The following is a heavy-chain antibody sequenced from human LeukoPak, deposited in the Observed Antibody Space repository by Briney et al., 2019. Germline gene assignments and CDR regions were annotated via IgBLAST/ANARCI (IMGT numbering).Heavy chain of an antibody. J-gene: IGHJ4*02. Sequence: GGSLRLSCAASGFTFSSYEMNWVRQAPGKGLEWVSYISSSGNTIYYADSVKGRFTISRDNAKNSLYLQMSSLRPEDTAVYYCTKWSGFGDDWGQGTLVTVSS. V-gene: IGHV3-48*03. CDR1: GFTFSSYE. CDR3: TKWSGFGDD. CDR2: ISSSGNTI. D-gene: IGHD3-10*01.